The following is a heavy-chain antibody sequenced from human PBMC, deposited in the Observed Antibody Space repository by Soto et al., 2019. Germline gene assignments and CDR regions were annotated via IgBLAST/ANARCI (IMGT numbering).Heavy chain of an antibody. D-gene: IGHD6-19*01. CDR1: GYSFTSYW. CDR3: ARHGPSISGWYGNWFDP. J-gene: IGHJ5*02. V-gene: IGHV5-10-1*01. Sequence: ESLKISCKGSGYSFTSYWISWVRQMPGKGLEWMGRIDPSDSYTNYSPSFQGHVTISADKSISTAYLQWSSLKAPDTAMYYCARHGPSISGWYGNWFDPWGQGTLVTVSS. CDR2: IDPSDSYT.